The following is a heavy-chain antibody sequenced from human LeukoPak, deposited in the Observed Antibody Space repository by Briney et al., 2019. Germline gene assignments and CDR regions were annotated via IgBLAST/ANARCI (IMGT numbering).Heavy chain of an antibody. CDR1: GGSISSYY. CDR2: IYTSGST. J-gene: IGHJ5*02. D-gene: IGHD4-17*01. CDR3: ARVQDGDYEYNWFDP. V-gene: IGHV4-4*07. Sequence: SSETLSLTCTVSGGSISSYYWSWIRQPAGKGLEWIGRIYTSGSTSYNPSLKSRLTISLDKPKNQFSLKLSSVTAADTAVYYCARVQDGDYEYNWFDPWGQGTLVTVSS.